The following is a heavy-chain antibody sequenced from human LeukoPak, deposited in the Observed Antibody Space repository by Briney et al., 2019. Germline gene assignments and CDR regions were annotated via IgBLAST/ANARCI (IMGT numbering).Heavy chain of an antibody. Sequence: SETLSLTCTVSGYSISSGYYWGWIRQPAGKGLEWIGRIYTSGSTNYNPSLKSRVTMSVDTSKNQFSLKQSSVTAADTAVYYCARGRFGFDPWGQGTLVTVSS. CDR3: ARGRFGFDP. V-gene: IGHV4-4*07. CDR2: IYTSGST. D-gene: IGHD3-10*01. CDR1: GYSISSGYY. J-gene: IGHJ5*02.